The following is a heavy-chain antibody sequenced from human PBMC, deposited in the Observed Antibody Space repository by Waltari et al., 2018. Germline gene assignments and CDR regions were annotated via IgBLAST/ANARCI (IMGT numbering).Heavy chain of an antibody. D-gene: IGHD3-3*01. CDR1: GDTFSDYG. CDR2: LSGNNGHT. CDR3: ARERHRLMEEGYLMALDP. J-gene: IGHJ5*02. V-gene: IGHV1-18*01. Sequence: QVQLVQSGAEVKKPGASGKVSCKASGDTFSDYGLSWERQAPGQGLEWMGWLSGNNGHTNHAQKFQVRLIMTEDPSATTVYMELTYLTSDDTAVYYCARERHRLMEEGYLMALDPWGQGTLVTVSS.